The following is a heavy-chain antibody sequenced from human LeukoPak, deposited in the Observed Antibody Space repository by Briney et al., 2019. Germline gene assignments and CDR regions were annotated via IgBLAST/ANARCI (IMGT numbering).Heavy chain of an antibody. J-gene: IGHJ4*02. D-gene: IGHD2-8*01. Sequence: SLRLSCAASGFTFDDYAMHWVRQAPGKGLEWVSGISWNSGSIGYADSVKGRFTISRDNAKNSLYLQMNSLRAEDTALYYCAKGPLGYCTNGVCSTYFDYWGQGTLVTVSS. CDR1: GFTFDDYA. CDR3: AKGPLGYCTNGVCSTYFDY. CDR2: ISWNSGSI. V-gene: IGHV3-9*01.